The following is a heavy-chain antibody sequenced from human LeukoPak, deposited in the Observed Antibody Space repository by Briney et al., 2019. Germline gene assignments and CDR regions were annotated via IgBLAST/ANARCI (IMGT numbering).Heavy chain of an antibody. Sequence: GGSLRLSCSASGFTFSNYAMHWVRQAPGKGLESVSATSSDGGSTYYADSVKGRFTISRDNSKNTLYLQMNSLRAEDTAVYYCAKEGFDSWGQGTLVTVSS. J-gene: IGHJ4*02. CDR2: TSSDGGST. V-gene: IGHV3-64*04. CDR3: AKEGFDS. CDR1: GFTFSNYA.